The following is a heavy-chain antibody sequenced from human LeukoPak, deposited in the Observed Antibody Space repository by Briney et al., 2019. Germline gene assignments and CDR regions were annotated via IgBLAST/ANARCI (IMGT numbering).Heavy chain of an antibody. D-gene: IGHD5-12*01. CDR2: IKQDGSEK. CDR3: AKDIRYSGGGIDY. V-gene: IGHV3-7*03. CDR1: GFTFSSYW. Sequence: GGSLRLSCAASGFTFSSYWMSWVRQAPGKGLEWVANIKQDGSEKYYVDSVKGRFTISRDNAKNSLYLQMNSLRAEDTALYYCAKDIRYSGGGIDYWGQGTLVTVSS. J-gene: IGHJ4*02.